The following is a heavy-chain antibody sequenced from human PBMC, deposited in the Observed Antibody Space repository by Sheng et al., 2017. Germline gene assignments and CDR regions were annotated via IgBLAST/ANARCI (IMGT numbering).Heavy chain of an antibody. CDR1: GFTFSSYA. CDR3: ARDFYGDAAFDI. D-gene: IGHD4-17*01. J-gene: IGHJ3*02. Sequence: QVQLVESGGGVVQPGRSLRLSCAASGFTFSSYAMHWVRQAPGKGLEWVAVISYDGSNKYYADSVKGRFTISRDNSKNTLYLQMNSLRAEDTAVYYCARDFYGDAAFDIWGQGT. V-gene: IGHV3-30*04. CDR2: ISYDGSNK.